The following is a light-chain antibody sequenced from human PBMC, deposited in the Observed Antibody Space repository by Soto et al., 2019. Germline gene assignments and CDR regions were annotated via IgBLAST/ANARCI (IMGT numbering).Light chain of an antibody. CDR1: QGISTW. Sequence: DIQMTQSPSSVSASVGDRVTITCRASQGISTWLTWYQQKPGKAPNLLIYGIYSLQSGVPSRFSGSGSGTDFTLTISRLQPEDSATYFCQQANSFPFTFGPGTKVEIK. CDR3: QQANSFPFT. CDR2: GIY. J-gene: IGKJ3*01. V-gene: IGKV1-12*01.